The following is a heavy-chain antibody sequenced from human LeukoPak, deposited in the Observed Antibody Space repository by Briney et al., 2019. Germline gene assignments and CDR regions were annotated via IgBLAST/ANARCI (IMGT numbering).Heavy chain of an antibody. V-gene: IGHV3-30-3*01. J-gene: IGHJ6*02. Sequence: GGSLRLSCAASGFTFSSYAMHWVRQAPGKGLEWVAVISYDGSNKYYADSVKGRFTISRDNSKNTLYLQMNSLRAEDTAVYYCARGVTMVRGTLWGMDVWGQGTTVTVSS. CDR2: ISYDGSNK. CDR1: GFTFSSYA. CDR3: ARGVTMVRGTLWGMDV. D-gene: IGHD3-10*01.